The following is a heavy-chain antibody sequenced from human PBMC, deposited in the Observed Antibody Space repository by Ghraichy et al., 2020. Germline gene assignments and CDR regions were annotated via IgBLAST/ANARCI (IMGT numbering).Heavy chain of an antibody. D-gene: IGHD1-26*01. CDR1: GFTVSSNY. J-gene: IGHJ4*02. Sequence: GGSLRLSCAASGFTVSSNYISWVRQAPGKGLEWVSVIYIGGNTYYADSVKGRLTISRDNSKNTLYLQMNSLRAEDTAVYYCARVRVGATYYFDYWGQGTLVTVSS. CDR3: ARVRVGATYYFDY. V-gene: IGHV3-53*01. CDR2: IYIGGNT.